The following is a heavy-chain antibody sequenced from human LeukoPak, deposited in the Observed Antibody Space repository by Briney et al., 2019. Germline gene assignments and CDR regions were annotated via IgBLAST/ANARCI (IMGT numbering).Heavy chain of an antibody. Sequence: PSETLSLTCTVSGGSMSGYFWAWIRRPAGKGLEWIGRIYSSGTTNYNLSLKSRVTMSLDTSKNQFSLKLSSVTAADTAVYYCARESSWYLRFFDYWGQGTLVTVSS. D-gene: IGHD6-13*01. V-gene: IGHV4-4*07. CDR3: ARESSWYLRFFDY. J-gene: IGHJ4*02. CDR2: IYSSGTT. CDR1: GGSMSGYF.